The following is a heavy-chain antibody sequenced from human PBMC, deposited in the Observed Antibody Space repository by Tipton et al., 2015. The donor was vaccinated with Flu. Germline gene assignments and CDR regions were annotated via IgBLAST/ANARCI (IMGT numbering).Heavy chain of an antibody. D-gene: IGHD2-21*01. CDR1: GFVFSDYW. Sequence: SLRLSCAASGFVFSDYWVIWFRQAPGKGLEWVVNIKQDGSLKYYVSSVRGRFTISRDNSRNSLYLQMNGLRADDTAVYFCARGGLAPGHYWGQGTLVSVSS. V-gene: IGHV3-7*01. J-gene: IGHJ4*02. CDR3: ARGGLAPGHY. CDR2: IKQDGSLK.